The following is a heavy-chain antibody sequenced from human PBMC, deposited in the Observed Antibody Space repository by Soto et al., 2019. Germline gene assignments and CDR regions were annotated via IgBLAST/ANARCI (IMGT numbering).Heavy chain of an antibody. CDR3: AKWGTYYYGSGSYYKDY. V-gene: IGHV3-23*01. CDR1: GFTFSSYA. D-gene: IGHD3-10*01. J-gene: IGHJ4*02. CDR2: ISGSGGST. Sequence: EVQLLESGGGLVQPGGSLRLSCAASGFTFSSYAMSWVRQAPGKGLEWVSAISGSGGSTYYADSVKGRFTISRDNSKNTLYLQMNSLRAEDTAVYYCAKWGTYYYGSGSYYKDYWGQGTLVTVSS.